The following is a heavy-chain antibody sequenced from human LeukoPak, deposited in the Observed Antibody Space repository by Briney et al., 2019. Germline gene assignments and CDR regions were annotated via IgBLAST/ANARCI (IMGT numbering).Heavy chain of an antibody. D-gene: IGHD3-22*01. Sequence: SETLSLTCTVSGYSISSGYYWGWIRQPPGKGLEWIGSIYHSGSTYYNPSLKSRVTISVDTSKNQFSLKLSSVTAADTAVYYCARGDYYDSSGYYFDYWGQGTLVTVSS. V-gene: IGHV4-38-2*02. CDR3: ARGDYYDSSGYYFDY. CDR1: GYSISSGYY. CDR2: IYHSGST. J-gene: IGHJ4*02.